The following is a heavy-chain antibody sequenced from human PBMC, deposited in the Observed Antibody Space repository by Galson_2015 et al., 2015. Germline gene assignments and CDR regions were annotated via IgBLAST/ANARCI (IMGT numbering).Heavy chain of an antibody. CDR1: GFSFSTFA. V-gene: IGHV3-33*01. CDR3: ARDSSGYGYGYSAY. Sequence: SLRLSCAASGFSFSTFAMHWVRQAPGKGLEWVAVIYYDGGLQYYEDSVKGRFTISRDNSKNMLYLQMNSLRVEDTAVYYCARDSSGYGYGYSAYWGRGTLMTVSS. CDR2: IYYDGGLQ. D-gene: IGHD5-18*01. J-gene: IGHJ4*02.